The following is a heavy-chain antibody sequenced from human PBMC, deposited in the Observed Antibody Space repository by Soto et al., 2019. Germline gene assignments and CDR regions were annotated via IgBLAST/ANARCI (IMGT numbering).Heavy chain of an antibody. Sequence: GGSLRLSCSASGFTFITYAMHWVRQAPGKGLEYVSATSSHGDSTYYADSVKGRFTISRDNSKNTLYLQMSSLRAEDTAVYYCAARHCSSISCYYFDYWGQGTLVTVSS. CDR2: TSSHGDST. J-gene: IGHJ4*02. V-gene: IGHV3-64D*08. D-gene: IGHD2-2*01. CDR1: GFTFITYA. CDR3: AARHCSSISCYYFDY.